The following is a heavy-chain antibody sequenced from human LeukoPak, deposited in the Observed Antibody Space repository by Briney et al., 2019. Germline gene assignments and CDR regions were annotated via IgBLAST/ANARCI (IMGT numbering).Heavy chain of an antibody. CDR1: GFTFSSYS. Sequence: GGSLRLSCAASGFTFSSYSMNWVRRAPGKGLEWVSYISSSSSTIYYADSVKGRFTISRDNAKNSLYLQMNSLRAEDTAVYYCARRKYSNADRHYYMDVWGKGTTVTVSS. D-gene: IGHD6-6*01. J-gene: IGHJ6*03. V-gene: IGHV3-48*04. CDR3: ARRKYSNADRHYYMDV. CDR2: ISSSSSTI.